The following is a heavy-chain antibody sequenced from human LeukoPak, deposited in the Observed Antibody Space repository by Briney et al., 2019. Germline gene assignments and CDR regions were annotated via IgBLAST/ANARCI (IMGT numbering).Heavy chain of an antibody. CDR3: AKAGSGSYSQDAFDI. Sequence: GGSLRLSCAASGFTFSSYWMHWVRQAPGKGLVWVSRINSDGSSTSYADSVKGRFTISRDNAKNTLYLQMNSLRAEDTAVYYCAKAGSGSYSQDAFDIWGQGTMVTVSS. CDR1: GFTFSSYW. CDR2: INSDGSST. J-gene: IGHJ3*02. V-gene: IGHV3-74*01. D-gene: IGHD1-26*01.